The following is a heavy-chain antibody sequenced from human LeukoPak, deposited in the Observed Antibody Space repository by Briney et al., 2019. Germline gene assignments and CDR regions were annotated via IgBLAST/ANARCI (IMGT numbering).Heavy chain of an antibody. CDR1: GYTFTGYY. Sequence: ASVKVSCKASGYTFTGYYMHWVRQAPGQGLEWMGWINPNSGGTNYAQKFQGRVTMTRDTSISTAYMELSSLRSEDTAVYYCEIQLWLNYYMDVWGKGTTVTVSS. J-gene: IGHJ6*03. D-gene: IGHD5-18*01. CDR2: INPNSGGT. V-gene: IGHV1-2*02. CDR3: EIQLWLNYYMDV.